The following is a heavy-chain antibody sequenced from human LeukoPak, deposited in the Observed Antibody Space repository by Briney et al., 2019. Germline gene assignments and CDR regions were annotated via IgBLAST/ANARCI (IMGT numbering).Heavy chain of an antibody. V-gene: IGHV3-64D*06. D-gene: IGHD4-23*01. CDR3: VKPHNSVREYFQH. CDR2: ISSNGGST. CDR1: GFTFSSYA. Sequence: PGGSLRLSCSASGFTFSSYAMHWVRQAPGKGLEYVSAISSNGGSTYYADSVKGRFTISRDNSKNTLYLQMSSLRAEDTAVYYCVKPHNSVREYFQHWGQGTLVTVSS. J-gene: IGHJ1*01.